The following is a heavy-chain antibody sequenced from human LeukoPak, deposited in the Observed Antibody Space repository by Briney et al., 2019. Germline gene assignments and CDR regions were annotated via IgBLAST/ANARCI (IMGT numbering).Heavy chain of an antibody. CDR1: GFTFTNAW. CDR3: ARHYGSGTRGNY. V-gene: IGHV3-15*01. CDR2: IKSKADGETT. D-gene: IGHD3-10*01. J-gene: IGHJ4*02. Sequence: GGSLRLSCAASGFTFTNAWMSWVRQAPGKGLEWVGHIKSKADGETTDFAAPVKGRFTISRDDSKNTVYLQMNSLRAEDTAVYYCARHYGSGTRGNYWGQGALVTVS.